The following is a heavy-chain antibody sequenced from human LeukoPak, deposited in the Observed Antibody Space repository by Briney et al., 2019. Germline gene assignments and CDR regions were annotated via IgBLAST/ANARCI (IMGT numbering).Heavy chain of an antibody. Sequence: RGCLRLSCAASGFSFSTYWMAWVRQAPGKGLEWVGNIHIEGRVVFYAASVKGGFTISRENAKNSLYLDMNSLRDEDTAVYYCAREGGYDSSGYFDYWGQGTLVTVSS. CDR1: GFSFSTYW. D-gene: IGHD3-22*01. J-gene: IGHJ4*02. V-gene: IGHV3-7*03. CDR2: IHIEGRVV. CDR3: AREGGYDSSGYFDY.